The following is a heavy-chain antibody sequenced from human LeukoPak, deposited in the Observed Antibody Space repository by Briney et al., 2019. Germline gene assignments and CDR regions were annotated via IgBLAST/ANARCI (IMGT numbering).Heavy chain of an antibody. Sequence: SETLSLTCTISGGSISNYYWSWVRQPPGMGLEWIGFIHSTGSTHYNPSLKSRVTISIDTSNHQFSLKLSSVTAADTAVYYCARGDFICDGSGSYCAFDVWGQGKMVTVSS. CDR3: ARGDFICDGSGSYCAFDV. CDR1: GGSISNYY. V-gene: IGHV4-4*09. J-gene: IGHJ3*01. D-gene: IGHD3-10*01. CDR2: IHSTGST.